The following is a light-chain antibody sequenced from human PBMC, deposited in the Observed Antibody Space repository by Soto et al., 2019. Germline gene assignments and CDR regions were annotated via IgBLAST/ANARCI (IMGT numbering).Light chain of an antibody. J-gene: IGKJ1*01. Sequence: IQVAQSPPSLSASVGDTVTITCRASQDIRNDLGWYQQKPGRAPKLLIYGASNLQSGVPSRFSGSVSGTDFTLTISSLEPEDFATYYCLQDYNFPQTFGQGTKVEIK. CDR1: QDIRND. V-gene: IGKV1-6*01. CDR3: LQDYNFPQT. CDR2: GAS.